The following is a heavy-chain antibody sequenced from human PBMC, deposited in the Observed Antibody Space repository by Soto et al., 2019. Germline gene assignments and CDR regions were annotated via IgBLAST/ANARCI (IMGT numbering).Heavy chain of an antibody. D-gene: IGHD3-16*01. CDR1: GGSISSSSW. CDR2: IYHSGST. J-gene: IGHJ5*02. Sequence: PSETLSLTCAVSGGSISSSSWWSWVRQPPGKGLEWIGEIYHSGSTNYNPSLKSRVTMSVDKSKNQFSLRLTSVTAADTAVYYCARFGPVMITFGGVHWFDPWGQGTLVTVSS. CDR3: ARFGPVMITFGGVHWFDP. V-gene: IGHV4-4*02.